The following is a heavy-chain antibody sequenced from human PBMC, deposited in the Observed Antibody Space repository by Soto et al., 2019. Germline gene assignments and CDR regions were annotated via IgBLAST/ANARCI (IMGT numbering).Heavy chain of an antibody. D-gene: IGHD3-10*01. Sequence: QVQLVQAGAELKKPGASVRVSCQASGYTFTYYDINWVRQADGQGLEWMGWMNPNTGVTKTDYLKKFEGRLTMTRDISRGTAYVEIQNLRSEYTAVYYCARGAAPDYRFWDQPRGDWFESWGHGTLVTVS. J-gene: IGHJ5*01. CDR1: GYTFTYYD. CDR2: MNPNTGVTKT. CDR3: ARGAAPDYRFWDQPRGDWFES. V-gene: IGHV1-8*02.